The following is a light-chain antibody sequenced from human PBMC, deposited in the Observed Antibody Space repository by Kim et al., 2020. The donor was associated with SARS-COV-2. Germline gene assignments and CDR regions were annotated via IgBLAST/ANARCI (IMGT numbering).Light chain of an antibody. Sequence: ASVGDRVTITCRASQGINNYLAWYQQKPGKVPKLLIYAASALQSGVPTRFSGSGSGTDFTLTISSLQPEDVAIYYCQQCNSVPWTFGQGTKVDIK. CDR3: QQCNSVPWT. J-gene: IGKJ1*01. CDR2: AAS. CDR1: QGINNY. V-gene: IGKV1-27*01.